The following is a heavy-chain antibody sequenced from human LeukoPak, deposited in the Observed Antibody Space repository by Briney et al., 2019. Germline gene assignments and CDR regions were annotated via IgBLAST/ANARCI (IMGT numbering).Heavy chain of an antibody. J-gene: IGHJ2*01. CDR3: TRGAPTRAYFDL. CDR2: ISSSSSAI. Sequence: GGTLRLSCAASGFTFNTYDINWGRQAPGKGLEWVSYISSSSSAIYYADSVEGRFTITRDNAKNPLYLQMSSLRDEDTAVYYCTRGAPTRAYFDLWGRGSLVTVSS. D-gene: IGHD4-11*01. CDR1: GFTFNTYD. V-gene: IGHV3-48*02.